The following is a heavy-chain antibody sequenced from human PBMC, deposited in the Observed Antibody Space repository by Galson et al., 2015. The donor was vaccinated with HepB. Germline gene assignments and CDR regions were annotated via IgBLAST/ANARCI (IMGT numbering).Heavy chain of an antibody. CDR1: GFTVSSNY. V-gene: IGHV3-53*01. Sequence: SLRLSCAASGFTVSSNYMSWVRQAPGKGLEWVSVIYSGGSTYYADSVKGRFTISRDNSKNTLYLQMNSLRAEDTAVYYCARDPPPGVSGSSSGDYWGQGTLVTVSS. D-gene: IGHD6-6*01. CDR2: IYSGGST. J-gene: IGHJ4*02. CDR3: ARDPPPGVSGSSSGDY.